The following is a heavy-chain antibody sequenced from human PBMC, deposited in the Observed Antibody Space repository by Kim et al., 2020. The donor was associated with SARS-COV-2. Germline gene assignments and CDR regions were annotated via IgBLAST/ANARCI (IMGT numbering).Heavy chain of an antibody. V-gene: IGHV3-23*01. CDR3: AIRVAVPGTIDY. Sequence: GGSLRLSCVASGLSCYNCAMSWVRQAPGKGLEWISAISDDYTWYADSVKGRFTASRDNSKSTLNLQMNILRAEDTAVYYCAIRVAVPGTIDYWGQGTLVTVSP. D-gene: IGHD6-19*01. CDR1: GLSCYNCA. J-gene: IGHJ4*02. CDR2: ISDDYT.